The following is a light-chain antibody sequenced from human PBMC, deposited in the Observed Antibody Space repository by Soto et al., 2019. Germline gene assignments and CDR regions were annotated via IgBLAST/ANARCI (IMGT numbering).Light chain of an antibody. CDR3: QKDNSAPFT. CDR1: QGISNY. Sequence: DIQMTQSPSSLSASVGDRVTITCRASQGISNYLAWYQQKPGKVPKRLIYAASTLQSGVPSRFSGSGSGTDFTLTISSLQPDDVATYYCQKDNSAPFTVGTETKVDIK. CDR2: AAS. V-gene: IGKV1-27*01. J-gene: IGKJ3*01.